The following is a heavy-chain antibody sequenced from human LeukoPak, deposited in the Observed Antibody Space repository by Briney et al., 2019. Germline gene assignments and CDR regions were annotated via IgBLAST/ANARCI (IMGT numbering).Heavy chain of an antibody. CDR2: LYTSGTT. Sequence: TSETLSLTCSVPGGSISSYDWSWIRQPAGKGPEWIGRLYTSGTTTYNASLKSRVTMSVDTSKNQFSLRLSSVTAADTAVYHCARHSSDWYGYFQDWGQGTLVTVSS. CDR3: ARHSSDWYGYFQD. CDR1: GGSISSYD. J-gene: IGHJ1*01. D-gene: IGHD6-19*01. V-gene: IGHV4-4*07.